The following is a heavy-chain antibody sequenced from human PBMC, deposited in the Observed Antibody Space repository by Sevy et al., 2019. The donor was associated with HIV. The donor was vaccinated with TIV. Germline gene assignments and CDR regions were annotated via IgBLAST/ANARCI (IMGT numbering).Heavy chain of an antibody. CDR1: GYTLTELS. CDR3: ATVLTGMTYLGWFDP. Sequence: ASVKVSCKVSGYTLTELSMHWVRQAPGKGLEWMGGFDPEDGETIYAQKFQGRVTMTEDTSTDTAYMELSSLRSEDTAVYYCATVLTGMTYLGWFDPWGQGTLVTVSS. V-gene: IGHV1-24*01. CDR2: FDPEDGET. J-gene: IGHJ5*02. D-gene: IGHD1-20*01.